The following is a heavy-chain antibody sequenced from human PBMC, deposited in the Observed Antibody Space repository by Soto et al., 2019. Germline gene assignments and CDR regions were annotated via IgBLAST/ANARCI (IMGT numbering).Heavy chain of an antibody. V-gene: IGHV3-30-3*01. CDR3: ARDTLDSDYYYYGMDV. D-gene: IGHD2-15*01. CDR2: ISYDGSNK. CDR1: GFTFSSYA. J-gene: IGHJ6*02. Sequence: QVQLVESGGGVVQPGRSLRLSCAASGFTFSSYAMHWVRQAPGKGLEWVAVISYDGSNKYYADSVKGQFTISRDNSKNTLYLQMNSLRAEDTAVYYCARDTLDSDYYYYGMDVWGQGTTVTVSS.